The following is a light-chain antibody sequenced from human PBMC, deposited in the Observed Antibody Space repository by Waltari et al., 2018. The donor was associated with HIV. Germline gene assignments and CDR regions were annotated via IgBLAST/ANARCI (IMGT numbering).Light chain of an antibody. Sequence: DIQITQSPSSLSASVADRVTITCQASQDMPTNLHWYQQKPGKAPQVLIYDAVNLETGVPSRFSGSGSGTKFIMTINSLQPEDIATYYCQQSASLTPLTFGGGTKVEI. V-gene: IGKV1-33*01. CDR1: QDMPTN. CDR2: DAV. J-gene: IGKJ4*01. CDR3: QQSASLTPLT.